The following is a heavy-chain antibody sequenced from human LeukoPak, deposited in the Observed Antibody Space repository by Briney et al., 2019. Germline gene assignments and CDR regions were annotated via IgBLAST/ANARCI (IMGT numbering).Heavy chain of an antibody. CDR2: IWLDGSNN. CDR3: ARESPPGSGCYGGFDY. Sequence: GRSLRLSWAPSGFTVSIYCMHCVRQAPGKGLGWQLVIWLDGSNNYYADSVKGRFTIARDNYKHTLYLQMNRMRAQDTAVYYCARESPPGSGCYGGFDYWGQGTLVTVSS. CDR1: GFTVSIYC. D-gene: IGHD6-19*01. V-gene: IGHV3-33*01. J-gene: IGHJ4*02.